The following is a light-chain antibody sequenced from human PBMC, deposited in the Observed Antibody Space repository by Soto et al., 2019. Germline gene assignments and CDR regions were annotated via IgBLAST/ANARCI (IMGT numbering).Light chain of an antibody. V-gene: IGKV3-20*01. CDR1: QSVSSSY. CDR2: GAS. CDR3: QQYDSSLRGT. Sequence: EIVLTQSPGTLSLSPGERATLSCRASQSVSSSYLAWYQQKPGQAPRLLIYGASSRATGIPDRFSGSGSGTDFTLTISRLEPEDFAVYYCQQYDSSLRGTFGQGTKWEIK. J-gene: IGKJ1*01.